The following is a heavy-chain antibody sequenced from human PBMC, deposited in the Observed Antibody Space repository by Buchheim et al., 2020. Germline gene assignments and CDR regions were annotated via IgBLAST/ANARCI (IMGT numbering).Heavy chain of an antibody. Sequence: QVQLVESGGGVVQPGRSLRLSCAASGFTFSSYGMHWVRQAPGKGLEWVAFIRYDGSNKYYADSVKGRFTIPRDNSKNTLYLQMNSLRAEDTAVYYCAKDRTIFGVVNAFDPWGQGTL. J-gene: IGHJ5*02. CDR1: GFTFSSYG. CDR2: IRYDGSNK. V-gene: IGHV3-30*02. CDR3: AKDRTIFGVVNAFDP. D-gene: IGHD3-3*01.